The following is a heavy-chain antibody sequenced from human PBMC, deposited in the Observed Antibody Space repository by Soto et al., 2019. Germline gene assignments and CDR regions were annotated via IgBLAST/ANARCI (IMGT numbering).Heavy chain of an antibody. Sequence: PSETLSLTCAAYGGSFSGYYWSWIRQPPGKGLDWIGEINHSGSTNYNPSLKSRVTISLDTSKNQFSLKLSSVTAADTAVYYCARGWGRIFDYWGQGTLVTVSS. V-gene: IGHV4-34*01. CDR3: ARGWGRIFDY. J-gene: IGHJ4*02. CDR2: INHSGST. D-gene: IGHD7-27*01. CDR1: GGSFSGYY.